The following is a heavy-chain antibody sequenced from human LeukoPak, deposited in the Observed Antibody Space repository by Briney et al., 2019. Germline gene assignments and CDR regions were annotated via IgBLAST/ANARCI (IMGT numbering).Heavy chain of an antibody. Sequence: SGGSLRLSCAASGFTFSSYWMSWVRQAPGKGLEWVANIKQDGGEKYYVDSVKGRFTISRDNAKNSLYLQMNSLRAEDTAVYYCARGDLYYYDSSGYGSYFDYWGQGTLVTVSS. CDR2: IKQDGGEK. CDR3: ARGDLYYYDSSGYGSYFDY. D-gene: IGHD3-22*01. V-gene: IGHV3-7*01. CDR1: GFTFSSYW. J-gene: IGHJ4*02.